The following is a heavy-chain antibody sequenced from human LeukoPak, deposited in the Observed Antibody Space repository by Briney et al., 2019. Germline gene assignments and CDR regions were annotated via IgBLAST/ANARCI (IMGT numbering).Heavy chain of an antibody. V-gene: IGHV3-21*01. Sequence: GGSLRLSCAASGFTFSSYSMNWVRQAPGKGLEWVSSISSSSSYIYYADSVKGRFTISRDNAKNSLYLQMNSLRAEDTAVYYCARAGNRCGGDCYRYYYYYMDVWGKGTTVTVSS. D-gene: IGHD2-21*02. CDR1: GFTFSSYS. CDR3: ARAGNRCGGDCYRYYYYYMDV. J-gene: IGHJ6*03. CDR2: ISSSSSYI.